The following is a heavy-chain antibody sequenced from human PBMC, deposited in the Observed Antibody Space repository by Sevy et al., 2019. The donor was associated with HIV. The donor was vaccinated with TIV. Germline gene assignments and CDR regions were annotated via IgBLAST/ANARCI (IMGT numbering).Heavy chain of an antibody. CDR3: AKDLEQQPGPDY. Sequence: GGSLRLSCAASGFTFSSYDMSWVRQAPGKGLEWVSGISPTGGTTHYAESVKGRFIISRDNSKKTLFLQMNSLRAEDTALYYCAKDLEQQPGPDYWGQGTQVTVSS. J-gene: IGHJ4*02. V-gene: IGHV3-23*01. CDR2: ISPTGGTT. D-gene: IGHD6-13*01. CDR1: GFTFSSYD.